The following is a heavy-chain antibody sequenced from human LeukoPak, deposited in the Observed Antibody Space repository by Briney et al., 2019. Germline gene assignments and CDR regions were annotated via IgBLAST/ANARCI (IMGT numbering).Heavy chain of an antibody. CDR3: ASGDSCSSFFDY. CDR2: ISSSSSYI. CDR1: GFTFSSYS. J-gene: IGHJ4*02. Sequence: GGSLRLSCAASGFTFSSYSMNWVRQAPGKGLEWVSSISSSSSYIYYADSVKGRFTISRDNAKNSLYLQMNSLRAEDTAVYYCASGDSCSSFFDYWGQGTLVTASS. V-gene: IGHV3-21*01. D-gene: IGHD6-6*01.